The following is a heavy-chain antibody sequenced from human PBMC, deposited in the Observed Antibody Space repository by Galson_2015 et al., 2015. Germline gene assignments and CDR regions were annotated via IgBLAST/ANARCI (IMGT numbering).Heavy chain of an antibody. V-gene: IGHV3-48*01. CDR3: ARDRPGIPPFDY. D-gene: IGHD1-14*01. J-gene: IGHJ4*02. Sequence: SLRLSCAASGFTFSTYSMNWVRQAPGKGLEWLSYISSSSSTIYFAGSVKGRFTISRDNAKNTLYLQMNGLRAEDTAVYYCARDRPGIPPFDYWGEGTLVTVSS. CDR1: GFTFSTYS. CDR2: ISSSSSTI.